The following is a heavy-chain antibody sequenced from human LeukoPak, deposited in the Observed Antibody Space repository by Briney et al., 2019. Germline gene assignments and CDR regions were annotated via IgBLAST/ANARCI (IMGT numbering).Heavy chain of an antibody. D-gene: IGHD5/OR15-5a*01. CDR3: AKTIASLGSGARYFDP. CDR2: NHPSESKI. V-gene: IGHV5-51*01. J-gene: IGHJ5*02. CDR1: GYLFTNYW. Sequence: GAALQISCKASGYLFTNYWIAWVRQHPGKGLEWMWINHPSESKINYSPSFEGQVTISADTSISTAYLEWYSLKASDSAIYYCAKTIASLGSGARYFDPWGQGTMITVSS.